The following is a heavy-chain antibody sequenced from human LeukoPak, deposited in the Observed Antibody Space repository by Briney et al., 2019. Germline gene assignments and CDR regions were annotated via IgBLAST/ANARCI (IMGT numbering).Heavy chain of an antibody. V-gene: IGHV4-59*01. CDR1: DGSLTRYN. D-gene: IGHD3-22*01. Sequence: SETLSLTRTVSDGSLTRYNWEGLRPPPEKRLERIGYNYNSGSTNYNPSLKSRVTIYLDTTKNHISLKLSSVTAADTAVYYCARGSPRFYDSSGYYFSLTTGAREPFGYWGQGTLVTVSS. CDR3: ARGSPRFYDSSGYYFSLTTGAREPFGY. J-gene: IGHJ4*02. CDR2: NYNSGST.